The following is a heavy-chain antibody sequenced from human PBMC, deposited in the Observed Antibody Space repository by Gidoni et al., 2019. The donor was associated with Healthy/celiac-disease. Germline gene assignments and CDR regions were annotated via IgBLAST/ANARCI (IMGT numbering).Heavy chain of an antibody. CDR3: ARSGGYGTHFDY. D-gene: IGHD5-12*01. Sequence: EVQLVESGGGLVKPWGSLRLSCAASGFPFSSYSMNWVRQAPGKGLEWVSSIRSSSSYIYYADSVKGRFTISRDNAKNSLYLQMNSLRAEDTAVYYCARSGGYGTHFDYWGQGTLVTVSS. J-gene: IGHJ4*02. V-gene: IGHV3-21*01. CDR2: IRSSSSYI. CDR1: GFPFSSYS.